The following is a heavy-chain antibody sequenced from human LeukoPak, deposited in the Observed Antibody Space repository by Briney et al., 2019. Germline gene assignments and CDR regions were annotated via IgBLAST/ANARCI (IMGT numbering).Heavy chain of an antibody. D-gene: IGHD5-18*01. CDR3: ASWSNVDTAMVTNY. V-gene: IGHV3-21*01. CDR2: ISSSSSYI. CDR1: GFTFSSYS. Sequence: PGGSLRLSCAASGFTFSSYSMNWVRQAPGKGLEWVSSISSSSSYINYADSVKGRFTISRDNAKNSLYLQMNSLRAEDTAVYYCASWSNVDTAMVTNYWGQGTLVTVSS. J-gene: IGHJ4*02.